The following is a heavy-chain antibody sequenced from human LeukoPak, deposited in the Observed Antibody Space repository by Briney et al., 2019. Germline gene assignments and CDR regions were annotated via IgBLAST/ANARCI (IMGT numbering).Heavy chain of an antibody. CDR2: VSSSSSYI. J-gene: IGHJ6*02. Sequence: GGSLRLSCAASGFTFSSYSMNWVRQAPGKGLEWVSSVSSSSSYIYYADSVKGRFTISRDNAKNSLYLQMNSLRAEDTAVYYCARVPLSYDILTGYYTPLEYYYYGMDVWGQGTTVTVSS. CDR3: ARVPLSYDILTGYYTPLEYYYYGMDV. CDR1: GFTFSSYS. D-gene: IGHD3-9*01. V-gene: IGHV3-21*01.